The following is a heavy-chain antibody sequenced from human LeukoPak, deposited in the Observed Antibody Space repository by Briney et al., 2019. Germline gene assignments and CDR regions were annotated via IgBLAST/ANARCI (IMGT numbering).Heavy chain of an antibody. CDR2: IIPILGIA. J-gene: IGHJ6*02. CDR1: GGTFSSYA. CDR3: ASRDQSSSWYYDYYYYGMDV. V-gene: IGHV1-69*04. Sequence: ASVKVSCKASGGTFSSYAISWVRQAPGQGLEWMGRIIPILGIANYAQKFQGGVTITADKSTSTAYMELSSLRSEDTAVYYCASRDQSSSWYYDYYYYGMDVWGQGTTVTVSS. D-gene: IGHD6-13*01.